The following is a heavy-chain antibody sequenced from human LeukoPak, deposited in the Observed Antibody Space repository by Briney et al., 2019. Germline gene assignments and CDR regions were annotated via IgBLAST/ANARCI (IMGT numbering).Heavy chain of an antibody. Sequence: SETLSLTCTVSGGSISSYYWSWIRQPPGKGLEWIGYIYSSGTTNYNPSLKSRITMSLDTSRNQFSLRLSSVTAADTAVYYCKTHAGYGDYVDYWGQGTLVTVSS. V-gene: IGHV4-59*08. D-gene: IGHD4-17*01. CDR2: IYSSGTT. CDR1: GGSISSYY. CDR3: KTHAGYGDYVDY. J-gene: IGHJ4*02.